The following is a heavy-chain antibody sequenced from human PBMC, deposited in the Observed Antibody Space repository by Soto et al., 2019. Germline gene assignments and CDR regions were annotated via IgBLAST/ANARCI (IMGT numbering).Heavy chain of an antibody. D-gene: IGHD1-26*01. CDR1: GFTFSSYA. Sequence: GGSLRLSCAASGFTFSSYAMHWVRQAPGKGLEWVTFISYDGSNKYYADSVKGRFTISRDNSKNTLYLQMNSRRAEDTAVYYCGRLEGATSGLDYWGQGTLVTVSS. CDR2: ISYDGSNK. CDR3: GRLEGATSGLDY. V-gene: IGHV3-30-3*01. J-gene: IGHJ4*02.